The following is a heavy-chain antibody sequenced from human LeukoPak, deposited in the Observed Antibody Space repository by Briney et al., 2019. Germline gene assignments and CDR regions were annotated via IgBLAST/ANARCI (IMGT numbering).Heavy chain of an antibody. CDR3: ARVRVDIVVSPPDY. Sequence: GASVKVSCKASGYTFTSYGISWVRQAPGQGLEWMGWISAYNGNTNYAQKLQGRVTMTTDTSTSTAYMELRSLRSDDTAMYYCARVRVDIVVSPPDYWGQGTLVTVSS. CDR1: GYTFTSYG. D-gene: IGHD2-2*03. CDR2: ISAYNGNT. V-gene: IGHV1-18*01. J-gene: IGHJ4*02.